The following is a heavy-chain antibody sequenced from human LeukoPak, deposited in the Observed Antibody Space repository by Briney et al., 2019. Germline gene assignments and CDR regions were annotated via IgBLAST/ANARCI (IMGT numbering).Heavy chain of an antibody. CDR3: TYSSSAQPPFDI. V-gene: IGHV3-7*01. CDR1: GFTFSSYW. Sequence: GGSLRLSCAASGFTFSSYWMSWVRQAPGKGLEWVANIKQDGSEKYYVDSVKGRFTISRDNAKNSLYLQMNSLRAEDTAVYYCTYSSSAQPPFDIWGQGTMVTVSS. J-gene: IGHJ3*02. D-gene: IGHD6-13*01. CDR2: IKQDGSEK.